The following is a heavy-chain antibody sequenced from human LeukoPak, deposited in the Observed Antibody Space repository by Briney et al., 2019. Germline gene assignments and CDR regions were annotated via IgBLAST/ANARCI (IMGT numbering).Heavy chain of an antibody. CDR3: TRVRYSGSGLSSYFDY. CDR1: GGSISSYY. CDR2: IYYTGST. Sequence: PSETLSLTCTVSGGSISSYYWSWIRQPPGKGLEWIGYIYYTGSTNYNPSLKSRVTISVDTSKNQFSLNLRTVTSADTAVYYCTRVRYSGSGLSSYFDYWGQGTLVTVSS. J-gene: IGHJ4*02. V-gene: IGHV4-59*01. D-gene: IGHD3-10*01.